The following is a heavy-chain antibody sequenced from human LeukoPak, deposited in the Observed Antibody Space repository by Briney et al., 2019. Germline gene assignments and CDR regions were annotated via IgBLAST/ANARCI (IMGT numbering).Heavy chain of an antibody. V-gene: IGHV3-30*04. CDR1: GFTFSSYA. D-gene: IGHD5-18*01. CDR3: ARAQGSYGPIDY. Sequence: GGSLRLSCAASGFTFSSYAMHWVRQAPGKGLEWVAVISYDGSNKYYADSVKGRFTISRDNSKNTLYLQMNSLRAEDTAVYYCARAQGSYGPIDYWGEGTLVTVSS. CDR2: ISYDGSNK. J-gene: IGHJ4*02.